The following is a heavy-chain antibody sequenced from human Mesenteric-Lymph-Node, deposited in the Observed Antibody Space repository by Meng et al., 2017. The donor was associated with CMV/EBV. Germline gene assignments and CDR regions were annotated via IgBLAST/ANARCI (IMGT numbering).Heavy chain of an antibody. Sequence: ASVKVSCKASGYTFTGFYLHWLRQAPGQGLEWMGIINPSGGSTSYAQKFQGRVTMTRDTSTSTVDMELSSLRSEDTAVYYCAKSSIAAAGTLDYWGQGTLVTVSS. J-gene: IGHJ4*02. V-gene: IGHV1-46*01. CDR1: GYTFTGFY. CDR2: INPSGGST. D-gene: IGHD6-13*01. CDR3: AKSSIAAAGTLDY.